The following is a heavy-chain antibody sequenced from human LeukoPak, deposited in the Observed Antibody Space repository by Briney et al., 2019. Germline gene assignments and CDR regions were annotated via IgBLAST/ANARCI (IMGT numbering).Heavy chain of an antibody. V-gene: IGHV3-23*01. D-gene: IGHD1-26*01. J-gene: IGHJ4*02. CDR2: ISGSGGST. CDR1: GFTFSSYS. CDR3: GPPSSGSYLGTV. Sequence: GGSLRLSCAASGFTFSSYSMSWVRQAPGKGLEWVAAISGSGGSTYYADSVKGRFTISRDNSKNTLYLQMNSLRAEDTAVYYCGPPSSGSYLGTVWGQGTLVTVSS.